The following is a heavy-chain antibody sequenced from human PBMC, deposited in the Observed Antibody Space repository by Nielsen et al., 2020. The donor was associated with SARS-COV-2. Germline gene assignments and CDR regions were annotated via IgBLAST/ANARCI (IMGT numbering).Heavy chain of an antibody. Sequence: SVKVSCKASGYTFTAYAIHWLRQAPGQRLEWMGWINSDSGNTKYSQKFRGRVTITRDTSASTAYMELSGLSSEDTAVYYCARSRGCSATSCFFDYWGQGALVTVSS. J-gene: IGHJ4*02. CDR2: INSDSGNT. CDR3: ARSRGCSATSCFFDY. D-gene: IGHD2-2*01. CDR1: GYTFTAYA. V-gene: IGHV1-3*04.